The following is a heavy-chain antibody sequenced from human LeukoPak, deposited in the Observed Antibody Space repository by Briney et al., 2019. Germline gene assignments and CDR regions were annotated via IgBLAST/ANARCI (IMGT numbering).Heavy chain of an antibody. CDR2: ISGSGGSA. V-gene: IGHV3-23*01. Sequence: GGSLRLSCAASGFTVSSNYMSWVRQAPGKGLEWVSAISGSGGSAYYADSVKGRFTISRDNSKNTLYLQMNSLRAEDTAVYYCAKSKGLWFRELLSRTRYYYMDVWGKGTTVTVSS. CDR1: GFTVSSNY. D-gene: IGHD3-10*01. J-gene: IGHJ6*03. CDR3: AKSKGLWFRELLSRTRYYYMDV.